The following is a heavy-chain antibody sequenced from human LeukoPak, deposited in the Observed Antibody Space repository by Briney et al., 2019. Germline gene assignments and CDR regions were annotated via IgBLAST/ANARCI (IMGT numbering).Heavy chain of an antibody. J-gene: IGHJ4*02. Sequence: GGSLRLPCVASGFTFNAFGMHWVRQAPGKGLEWVAFIRYDGNDKYYSGSVEGRFTISRDNPKNTLYLQMNSLRVEDTSFYYCVKRGATVRRTYFFDSWGQGALVTVSS. CDR1: GFTFNAFG. V-gene: IGHV3-30*02. CDR3: VKRGATVRRTYFFDS. CDR2: IRYDGNDK. D-gene: IGHD1-26*01.